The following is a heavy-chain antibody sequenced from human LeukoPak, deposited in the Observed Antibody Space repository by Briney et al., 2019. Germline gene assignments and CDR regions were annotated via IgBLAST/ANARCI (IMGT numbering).Heavy chain of an antibody. D-gene: IGHD1-26*01. J-gene: IGHJ4*02. Sequence: SETLSLTCTVSGGSISSYYWSWIRQPPGKGLELIGYIYYSGSTNYNPSLKSRVTISVDTSKNQFSLKLSSVTAADTAVYYYAREEWELGVYWGQGTLVTVSS. CDR2: IYYSGST. CDR3: AREEWELGVY. V-gene: IGHV4-59*12. CDR1: GGSISSYY.